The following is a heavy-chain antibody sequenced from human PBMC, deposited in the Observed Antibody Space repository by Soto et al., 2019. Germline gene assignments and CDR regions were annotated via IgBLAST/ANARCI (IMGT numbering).Heavy chain of an antibody. CDR3: ANAGYSDGRGNWFDP. D-gene: IGHD5-18*01. Sequence: EVQLVESGGGLVQPGRSLRLSCAASGFTFDDYAMHWVRQAPGKGLEWVSGISWNRGSIGYADSVKSRFTISRVNAKNSRDLQRNSLRAEDTALYYCANAGYSDGRGNWFDPWGQGNLVTVAS. CDR1: GFTFDDYA. CDR2: ISWNRGSI. V-gene: IGHV3-9*01. J-gene: IGHJ5*02.